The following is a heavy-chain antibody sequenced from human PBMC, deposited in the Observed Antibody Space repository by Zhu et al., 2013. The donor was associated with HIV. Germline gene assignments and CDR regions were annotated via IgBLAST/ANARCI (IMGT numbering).Heavy chain of an antibody. J-gene: IGHJ3*02. V-gene: IGHV1-2*02. CDR1: GYTFTGYY. D-gene: IGHD7-27*01. CDR2: INPNSGGT. Sequence: QVQLVQSGAEVKKPGASVKVSCRASGYTFTGYYMHWVRQAPGQGLEWMGWINPNSGGTNYAQKFQGRVTMTRDTSISTAYMELSRLRSDDTAVYYCASGENWGGGGADAFDIWGQGTMVTVSS. CDR3: ASGENWGGGGADAFDI.